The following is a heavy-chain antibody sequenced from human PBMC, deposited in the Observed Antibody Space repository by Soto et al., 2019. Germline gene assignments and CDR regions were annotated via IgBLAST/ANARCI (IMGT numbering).Heavy chain of an antibody. Sequence: QITLKESGPTLVEPTQTLTLTCTFSGFSLTTRQVGVGWIRQPPGQALEWLAVIYWDNDKRYSPSLERRLTIAKDTSKNQVVLTMTNMDPMDPATYYCAHLMITYGGVIADDAFDVWGQGTMVTVSS. CDR3: AHLMITYGGVIADDAFDV. D-gene: IGHD3-16*02. V-gene: IGHV2-5*02. J-gene: IGHJ3*01. CDR2: IYWDNDK. CDR1: GFSLTTRQVG.